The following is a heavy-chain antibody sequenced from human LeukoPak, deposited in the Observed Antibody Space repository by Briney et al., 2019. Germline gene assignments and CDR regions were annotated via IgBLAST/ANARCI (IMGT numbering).Heavy chain of an antibody. V-gene: IGHV4-59*01. J-gene: IGHJ6*03. CDR2: IYYSGST. CDR3: ARYYYDSSGYYSPFYYYYYYMDV. D-gene: IGHD3-22*01. CDR1: GGSISSYY. Sequence: PSETLSLTCTVSGGSISSYYWSWIRQPPGKGLEWIGYIYYSGSTNYNPSLKSRVTISVDTSKNQFSLKLSSVTAADTAVYYCARYYYDSSGYYSPFYYYYYYMDVWGKGTTVTVSS.